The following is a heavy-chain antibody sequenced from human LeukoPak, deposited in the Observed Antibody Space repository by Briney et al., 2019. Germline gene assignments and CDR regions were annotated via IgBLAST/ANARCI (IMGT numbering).Heavy chain of an antibody. Sequence: PSETLSLTCTVSGGSISSSSYYWGWIRQPPGMGLEWIGSIYYSGSTYYNPSLKSRVTISVDTSKNQFSLKLSSVTAADTAVYYCARHSRIAALWMPPLDYWGQGTLVTVSS. CDR2: IYYSGST. V-gene: IGHV4-39*01. D-gene: IGHD6-6*01. CDR1: GGSISSSSYY. J-gene: IGHJ4*02. CDR3: ARHSRIAALWMPPLDY.